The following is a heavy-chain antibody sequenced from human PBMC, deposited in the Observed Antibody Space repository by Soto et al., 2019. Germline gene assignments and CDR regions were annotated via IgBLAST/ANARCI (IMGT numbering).Heavy chain of an antibody. J-gene: IGHJ4*02. V-gene: IGHV1-2*04. CDR1: GYTFTGYY. D-gene: IGHD1-20*01. CDR2: INPNSGGT. CDR3: ARGAHQVVTGITWGGDY. Sequence: QVQLVQSGAEVKKPGASVKVSCKASGYTFTGYYMHWVRQAPGQGLEWMGWINPNSGGTNYAQKFQGWVTMTRDTAISTAYMELRRLRADDTAVYYCARGAHQVVTGITWGGDYWGQGTLVTVSS.